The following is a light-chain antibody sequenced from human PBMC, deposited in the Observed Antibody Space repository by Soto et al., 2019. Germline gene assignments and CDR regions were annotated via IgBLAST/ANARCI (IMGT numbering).Light chain of an antibody. CDR3: SSYAGSFTWV. J-gene: IGLJ7*01. V-gene: IGLV2-11*01. CDR1: TVDVGAYNF. CDR2: DAS. Sequence: QSVLTQPRSVSGSPGQSVTISCTGTTVDVGAYNFVSWYQLHPGKAPKLMIYDASKRPSGVPDRFSASKSGNTASLTISGLQAEDEADYYCSSYAGSFTWVFXGGTQMTVL.